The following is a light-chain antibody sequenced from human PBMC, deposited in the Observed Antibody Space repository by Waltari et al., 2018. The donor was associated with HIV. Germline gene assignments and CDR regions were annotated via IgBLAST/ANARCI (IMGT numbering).Light chain of an antibody. V-gene: IGLV2-14*03. CDR1: SSDVGGPHF. CDR2: DVS. Sequence: QSALTQPASVSGSPRQSITISCTGTSSDVGGPHFVSWYQRHPGKAPQLMIYDVSNRPSGISNRFSGSKSGNTASLTISGLQAEDEADYYCSSYTSSSTYIFGTGTKVTVL. CDR3: SSYTSSSTYI. J-gene: IGLJ1*01.